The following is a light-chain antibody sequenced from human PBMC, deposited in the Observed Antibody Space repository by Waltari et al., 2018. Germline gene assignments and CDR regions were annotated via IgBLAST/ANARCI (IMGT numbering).Light chain of an antibody. CDR1: QSLLHSNRNNY. Sequence: DLVMTQSPLSLPVTPGEPASISCRSGQSLLHSNRNNYLGWYLQKPGQSPQLLIYLAFTRASGVPDRFSGSGSGTDFTLKISRVEAEDVGVYYCMQSLQTPITFGQGTRLEI. CDR2: LAF. V-gene: IGKV2-28*01. J-gene: IGKJ5*01. CDR3: MQSLQTPIT.